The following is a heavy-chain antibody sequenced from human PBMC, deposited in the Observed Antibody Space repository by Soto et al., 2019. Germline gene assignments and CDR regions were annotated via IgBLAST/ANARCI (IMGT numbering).Heavy chain of an antibody. CDR2: ISYDGSNK. Sequence: GGSLRLSCAASGFTFSSYAMHWVRQAPGKGLEWVAVISYDGSNKYYADSVKGRFTISRDNSKNTLYLQMNSLRAEDTAVYYCARDSSYYGSGSYPKEYYYGMDVWGQGTTVTVSS. CDR3: ARDSSYYGSGSYPKEYYYGMDV. CDR1: GFTFSSYA. D-gene: IGHD3-10*01. V-gene: IGHV3-30-3*01. J-gene: IGHJ6*02.